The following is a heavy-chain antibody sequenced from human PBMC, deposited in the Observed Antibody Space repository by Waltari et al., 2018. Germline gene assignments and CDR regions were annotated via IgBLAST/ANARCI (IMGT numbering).Heavy chain of an antibody. V-gene: IGHV4-59*01. J-gene: IGHJ4*02. Sequence: QVQLQESGPGLVKPSETLSLTCTVSGGSISSYYWSWIRQPPGKGLELIGYIYYSGSTNYNPSLKSRVTISVDTSKNQFSLKLSSVTAADTAVYYCARSEVRGVIATPFDYWGQGTLVTVSS. CDR1: GGSISSYY. CDR3: ARSEVRGVIATPFDY. D-gene: IGHD3-10*01. CDR2: IYYSGST.